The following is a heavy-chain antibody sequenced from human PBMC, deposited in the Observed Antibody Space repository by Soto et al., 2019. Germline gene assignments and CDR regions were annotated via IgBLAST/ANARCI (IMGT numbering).Heavy chain of an antibody. CDR1: GYTFINHY. J-gene: IGHJ4*02. D-gene: IGHD6-19*01. Sequence: QVQLVQSGPEVKKPGAAVTVSCKASGYTFINHYVHWVRQAPGQGLAWVGLINAHSGTTSSAPQFHGRVTMTTYTSKSTDYRELSSLRFEDPAVYYCAKDLNVGPSGLARDYWGQGTLVTVSS. V-gene: IGHV1-46*03. CDR2: INAHSGTT. CDR3: AKDLNVGPSGLARDY.